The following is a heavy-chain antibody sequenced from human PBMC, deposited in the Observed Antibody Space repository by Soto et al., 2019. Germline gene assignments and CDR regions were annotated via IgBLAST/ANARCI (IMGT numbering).Heavy chain of an antibody. J-gene: IGHJ4*02. CDR1: GYRFTIYW. CDR2: IYPGDSDT. CDR3: ATHYIVGANEYFLEY. D-gene: IGHD1-26*01. Sequence: GESLNISCKGTGYRFTIYWVGWVRQMPGKGLEWMGVIYPGDSDTRYSPSFQGQVTISADKSSSTAYLQWSSLKASDTARYYCATHYIVGANEYFLEYWGQGTLDTF. V-gene: IGHV5-51*01.